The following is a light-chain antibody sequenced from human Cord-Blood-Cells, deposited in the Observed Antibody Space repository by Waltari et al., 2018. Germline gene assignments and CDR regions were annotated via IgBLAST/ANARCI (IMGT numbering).Light chain of an antibody. CDR2: DAS. V-gene: IGKV1-5*01. J-gene: IGKJ1*01. CDR1: QGISSW. Sequence: DIQLTQSPSTLSASVGDRVTMTGRARQGISSWLAWYQQKPGKAPKLLISDASSLVSGVQPSCSGSGSGTKFTLTMASLQPDDFATYFCEQNNNYTLTFGQGTKVEIK. CDR3: EQNNNYTLT.